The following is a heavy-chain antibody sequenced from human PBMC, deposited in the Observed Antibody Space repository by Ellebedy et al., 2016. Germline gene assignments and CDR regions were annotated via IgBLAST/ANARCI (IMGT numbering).Heavy chain of an antibody. Sequence: GGSLRLSCAASGFTFSTNDMHWVRQSPGKALEWVSGIGTAYDTYYPDSVKGRSTISRENAKNSLYLQMNSLRPEDTALYYCAKKRGVGIATTKSPPDDYWGQGTLVTVSS. D-gene: IGHD6-13*01. CDR1: GFTFSTND. CDR3: AKKRGVGIATTKSPPDDY. CDR2: IGTAYDT. J-gene: IGHJ4*02. V-gene: IGHV3-13*01.